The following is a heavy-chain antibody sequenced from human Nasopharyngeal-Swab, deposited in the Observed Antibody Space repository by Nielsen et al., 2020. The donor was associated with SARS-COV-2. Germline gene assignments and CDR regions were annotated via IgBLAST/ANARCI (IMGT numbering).Heavy chain of an antibody. D-gene: IGHD1-1*01. CDR3: ARLGTESYHYYSLDV. V-gene: IGHV3-21*01. J-gene: IGHJ6*02. CDR1: GFTFNTYS. Sequence: GESLKISCVTSGFTFNTYSMHWVRQAPGKGLEWVSSISSSSNYIYYGDSVKGRFTISRDNTQKSLYLEMNSLRVEDTAAYYCARLGTESYHYYSLDVWGQGTTVTVSS. CDR2: ISSSSNYI.